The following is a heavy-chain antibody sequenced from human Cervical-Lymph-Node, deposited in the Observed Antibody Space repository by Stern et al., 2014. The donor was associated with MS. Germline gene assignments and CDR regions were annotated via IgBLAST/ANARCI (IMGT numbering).Heavy chain of an antibody. V-gene: IGHV3-23*04. CDR2: LTGSGRTT. CDR1: GFTFSNYA. CDR3: ANLGQLHTATDY. Sequence: EVQLEESGGGLVEPGGSLRLSCAVSGFTFSNYAMSWVRQAPGKGLEWVSGLTGSGRTTYYADSVRGRFTISRDNSKNTLYLQMNNLSVEDTAVYYCANLGQLHTATDYWGQGTLVTVSS. J-gene: IGHJ4*02. D-gene: IGHD3-16*01.